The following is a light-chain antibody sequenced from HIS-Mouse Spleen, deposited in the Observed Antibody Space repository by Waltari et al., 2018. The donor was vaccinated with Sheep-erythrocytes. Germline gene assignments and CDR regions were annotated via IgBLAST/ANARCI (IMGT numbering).Light chain of an antibody. CDR1: SSDVGCYNL. CDR3: CSYAGSSTPWV. J-gene: IGLJ3*02. CDR2: EGS. Sequence: QSALTQPASVSGSPGQSIPISCTGTSSDVGCYNLVSWYQQPPGKAPKLMIYEGSKRPSGVSNRFSGSKSGNTASLTISGLQAEDEADYYCCSYAGSSTPWVFGGGTKLTVL. V-gene: IGLV2-23*01.